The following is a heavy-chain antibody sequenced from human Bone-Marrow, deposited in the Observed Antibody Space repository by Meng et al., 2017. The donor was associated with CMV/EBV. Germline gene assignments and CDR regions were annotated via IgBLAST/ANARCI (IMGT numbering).Heavy chain of an antibody. V-gene: IGHV5-51*01. CDR1: GYSFTSYW. CDR2: IYPGGSDT. J-gene: IGHJ4*02. Sequence: KVSCKGSGYSFTSYWIGWVRQMPGKGLEWMGIIYPGGSDTRYSPSLQGQVTISADKSISTAYLQWSSLKASDTAMYYCARLGRLRFLDYWGQGTLVTVSS. D-gene: IGHD5-12*01. CDR3: ARLGRLRFLDY.